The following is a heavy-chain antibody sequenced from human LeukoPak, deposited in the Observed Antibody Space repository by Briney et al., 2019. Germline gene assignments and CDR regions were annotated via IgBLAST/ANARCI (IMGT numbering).Heavy chain of an antibody. CDR1: GYTFTSYD. Sequence: ASVKVSCKASGYTFTSYDINWVRQATGQGLEWMGWMNPNSGNTGYAQKFQGRVTMTRNTSITTAYMELSSLRSGDTAVYYCARWCSSTSCYKNNFDYWGQGTLVTVSS. CDR2: MNPNSGNT. D-gene: IGHD2-2*02. V-gene: IGHV1-8*01. J-gene: IGHJ4*02. CDR3: ARWCSSTSCYKNNFDY.